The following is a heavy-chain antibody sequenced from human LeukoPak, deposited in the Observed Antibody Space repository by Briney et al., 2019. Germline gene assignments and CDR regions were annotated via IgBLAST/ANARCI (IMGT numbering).Heavy chain of an antibody. D-gene: IGHD1-20*01. CDR2: ISGSGGVT. Sequence: GGSLRLSCAASRFTFSSYAMSWVRQAPGKGLEWVSTISGSGGVTYYADSVKGRFTISRDNSNNTLYLQMNSLRAEDTAVYYCAKVVLNWKWYAPMDVWGKGTTVTVSS. CDR3: AKVVLNWKWYAPMDV. J-gene: IGHJ6*04. CDR1: RFTFSSYA. V-gene: IGHV3-23*01.